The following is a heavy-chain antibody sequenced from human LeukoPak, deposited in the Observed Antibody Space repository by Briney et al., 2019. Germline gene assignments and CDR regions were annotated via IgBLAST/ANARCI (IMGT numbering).Heavy chain of an antibody. Sequence: GGSLRLSCSASGFTFSSYAMHWVRQAPGKGLEYVSAISSNGGSTYYADSVKGRFTISGDNSKNTLYLQMSSLRAEDTAVYYCVKDSGWRAPTLDYWGQGTLVTVSS. CDR3: VKDSGWRAPTLDY. D-gene: IGHD6-19*01. CDR2: ISSNGGST. V-gene: IGHV3-64D*06. CDR1: GFTFSSYA. J-gene: IGHJ4*02.